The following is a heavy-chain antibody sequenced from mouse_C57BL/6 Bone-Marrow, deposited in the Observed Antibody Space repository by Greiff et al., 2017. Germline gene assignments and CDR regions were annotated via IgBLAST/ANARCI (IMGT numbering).Heavy chain of an antibody. Sequence: VQLQQPGAELVKPGASVKLSCKASGYTFTSYWMHWVKQRPGQGLEWIGMIHPNSGSTNYNEKFKSKATLTVDKSSSTAYMQLSSLTSEDSAVYYCARCWWLPGYVDVWGTGTTVTVSS. CDR3: ARCWWLPGYVDV. D-gene: IGHD1-1*02. V-gene: IGHV1-64*01. CDR1: GYTFTSYW. J-gene: IGHJ1*03. CDR2: IHPNSGST.